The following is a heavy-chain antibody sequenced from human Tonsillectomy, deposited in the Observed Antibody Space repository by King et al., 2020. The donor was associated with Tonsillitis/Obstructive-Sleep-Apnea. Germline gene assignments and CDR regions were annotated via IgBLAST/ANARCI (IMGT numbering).Heavy chain of an antibody. CDR1: GYSFIHYC. V-gene: IGHV5-51*03. Sequence: QLVQSGAEVKKPGESLKISCKGSGYSFIHYCIGWVRQMPGKGLEWMGIIYPGDSDTRYSPSFQGQVTISADKSISTAHLQWSSLKASDTAMYDFARSVDYYHEIDGWGQGTKVTVSS. J-gene: IGHJ6*02. CDR2: IYPGDSDT. CDR3: ARSVDYYHEIDG.